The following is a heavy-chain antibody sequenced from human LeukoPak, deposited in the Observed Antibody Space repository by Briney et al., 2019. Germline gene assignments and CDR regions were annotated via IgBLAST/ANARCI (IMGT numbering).Heavy chain of an antibody. CDR2: ISSSSSYI. D-gene: IGHD6-19*01. J-gene: IGHJ4*02. CDR3: ARAVVGKEDLDY. V-gene: IGHV3-21*01. Sequence: GSLRLSCAASGFTFSSYSMNWVRQAPGKGLEWVSSISSSSSYIYYADSVKGRFTISRDNAKNSLYLQMNSLRAEDTAVYYCARAVVGKEDLDYWGQGTLVTVSS. CDR1: GFTFSSYS.